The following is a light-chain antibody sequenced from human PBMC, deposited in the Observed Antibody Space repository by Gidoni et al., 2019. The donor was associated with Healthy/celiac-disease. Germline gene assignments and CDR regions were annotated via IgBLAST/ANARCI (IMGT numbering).Light chain of an antibody. CDR1: QGITSY. J-gene: IGKJ2*01. Sequence: DIQLTQSPSSLSASVGDRVTTTCLVSQGITSYLNWYRQKPGKVPKLLIYSASNLQSVVPSRFSGSGCGTDFTLTISSLQPEDVATYYGRRTYYAPPYTFGQGTKLEIK. CDR3: RRTYYAPPYT. V-gene: IGKV1-27*01. CDR2: SAS.